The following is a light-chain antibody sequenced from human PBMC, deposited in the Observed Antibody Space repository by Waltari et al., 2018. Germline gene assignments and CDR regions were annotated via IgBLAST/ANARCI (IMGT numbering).Light chain of an antibody. CDR2: DVN. Sequence: QSALTQPASVSGSPGESITISCPGTSSDVGGHNHVSWYQHHPGQAPKLIIHDVNKRPSVVSNRFAGSKSDTTASLTISGLQAEDEADYYCNSVTDTASWVFGGGTKLTVL. J-gene: IGLJ3*02. CDR1: SSDVGGHNH. CDR3: NSVTDTASWV. V-gene: IGLV2-14*03.